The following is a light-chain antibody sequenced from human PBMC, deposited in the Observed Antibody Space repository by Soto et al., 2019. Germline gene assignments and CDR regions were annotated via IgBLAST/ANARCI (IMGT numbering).Light chain of an antibody. V-gene: IGLV2-14*01. J-gene: IGLJ3*02. CDR1: SGDIGGYDY. CDR2: EVS. CDR3: TSYTANSPWV. Sequence: QSVLTQPASVSGSPGQSITFSCTGTSGDIGGYDYVSWYQQHPGKAPKLMIFEVSNRPSGVSNRFSASKSGNAASLTISGLQAEDEADYYCTSYTANSPWVFGGGTKLTVL.